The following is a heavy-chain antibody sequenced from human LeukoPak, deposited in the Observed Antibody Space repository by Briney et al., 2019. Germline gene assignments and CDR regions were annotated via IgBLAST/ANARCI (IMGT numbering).Heavy chain of an antibody. CDR1: GYTFTSYD. J-gene: IGHJ4*02. D-gene: IGHD3-22*01. Sequence: GASVKVSCKASGYTFTSYDINWVRQATGQGLEWMGWMNPNSGNTGYAQKFQGRVTITRNTSISTAYMELSSLRSEDTAVYYCARGFHYYDSSGYYYYFDYWGQGTLVTVSS. V-gene: IGHV1-8*03. CDR2: MNPNSGNT. CDR3: ARGFHYYDSSGYYYYFDY.